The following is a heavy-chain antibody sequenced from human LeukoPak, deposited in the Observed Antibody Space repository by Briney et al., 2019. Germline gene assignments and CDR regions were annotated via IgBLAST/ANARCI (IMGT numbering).Heavy chain of an antibody. V-gene: IGHV3-23*01. J-gene: IGHJ4*02. CDR3: AKSIVVVPAAIDY. CDR1: GFTFSSYG. Sequence: PGGSLRLSCAASGFTFSSYGMSWVRQAPGKGLEWVSTISGSGGSTYYADSVKGRFTISRDNSKNTLYLQMNSLRAEDTAVYYCAKSIVVVPAAIDYWGQGTLVTVSS. CDR2: ISGSGGST. D-gene: IGHD2-2*01.